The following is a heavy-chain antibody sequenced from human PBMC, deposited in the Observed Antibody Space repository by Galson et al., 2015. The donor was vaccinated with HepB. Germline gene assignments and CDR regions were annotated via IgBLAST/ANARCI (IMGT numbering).Heavy chain of an antibody. D-gene: IGHD6-6*01. CDR2: IYSGGTT. CDR3: ARDFKQLSYWYFDL. Sequence: SLRLSCAVSGFTVSSNYMSWVPQAPGKGLEWVSIIYSGGTTYYADSVKGRFTISRDNSKNTLYLQMNSLRAEDTAVYYCARDFKQLSYWYFDLWGRGTLVTVSS. J-gene: IGHJ2*01. CDR1: GFTVSSNY. V-gene: IGHV3-53*01.